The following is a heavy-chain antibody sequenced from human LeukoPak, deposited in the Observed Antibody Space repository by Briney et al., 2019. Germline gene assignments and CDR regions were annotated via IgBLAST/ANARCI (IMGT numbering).Heavy chain of an antibody. CDR1: GLTFSTYG. D-gene: IGHD3-10*01. Sequence: AGGTLRLSCAASGLTFSTYGMSWVRQAPGKGLEWISAVTGRGDGSYYADSVKGRFTISRDNSKNTLFLEMNGLRAEDTAVYYCAKQFQWFGGAYFDLWGRGTLALVSS. V-gene: IGHV3-23*01. J-gene: IGHJ2*01. CDR2: VTGRGDGS. CDR3: AKQFQWFGGAYFDL.